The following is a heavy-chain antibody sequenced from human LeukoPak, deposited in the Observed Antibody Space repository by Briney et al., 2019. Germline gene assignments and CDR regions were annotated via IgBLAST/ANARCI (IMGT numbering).Heavy chain of an antibody. CDR3: ASFRYSSSWSPLDY. V-gene: IGHV1-3*01. D-gene: IGHD6-13*01. J-gene: IGHJ4*02. CDR1: GYTYSTYD. CDR2: INVGNGHT. Sequence: GASVKVFCKASGYTYSTYDIHWVRQAPGQRLEWMGWINVGNGHTKYSQTFQDRVTITRDRSANTAYMELSSLRSEDTAVYYCASFRYSSSWSPLDYWGQGTLVTVSS.